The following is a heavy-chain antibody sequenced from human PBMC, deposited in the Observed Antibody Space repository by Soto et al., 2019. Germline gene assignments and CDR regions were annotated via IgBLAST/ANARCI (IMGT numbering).Heavy chain of an antibody. CDR2: ISGSGGAT. J-gene: IGHJ4*02. D-gene: IGHD3-10*01. Sequence: GGSLRLSCAASGFTFSSYDMTWVRQAPGKGLEWVSGISGSGGATYYADSVKGRFTISRDNSKSTLYLQMNSLRAEDTAIYYCAKDLLVRGATPFDYWGQGTLVTVSS. CDR3: AKDLLVRGATPFDY. CDR1: GFTFSSYD. V-gene: IGHV3-23*01.